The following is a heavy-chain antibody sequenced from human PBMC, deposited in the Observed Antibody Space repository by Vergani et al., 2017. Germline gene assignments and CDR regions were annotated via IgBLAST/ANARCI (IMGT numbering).Heavy chain of an antibody. CDR2: IYYSGST. V-gene: IGHV4-39*07. J-gene: IGHJ4*02. Sequence: QLQLQESGPGLVKPSETLSLTCTVSGCSISSSSYYWGWIRQPPGKGLEWIGSIYYSGSTYYNPSLKGRVTRSVDTSKNQFSLKLSSVPAADTAVYDCARIYYDFWSGDYTGGSYFDYWRRGTLGAASA. CDR3: ARIYYDFWSGDYTGGSYFDY. CDR1: GCSISSSSYY. D-gene: IGHD3-3*01.